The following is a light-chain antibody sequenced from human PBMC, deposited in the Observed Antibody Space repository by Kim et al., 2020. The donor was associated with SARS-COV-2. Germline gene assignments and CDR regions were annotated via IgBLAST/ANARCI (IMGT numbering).Light chain of an antibody. J-gene: IGKJ4*01. Sequence: ASVGDRVTISCRASQSISSYLNWYQQKPGKAPKLLIYAASSLQSGVPSRFSGSGSGTDFTLTISSLQPEDFATYYCQQSYSTPVTFGGGTKVDIK. CDR1: QSISSY. V-gene: IGKV1-39*01. CDR2: AAS. CDR3: QQSYSTPVT.